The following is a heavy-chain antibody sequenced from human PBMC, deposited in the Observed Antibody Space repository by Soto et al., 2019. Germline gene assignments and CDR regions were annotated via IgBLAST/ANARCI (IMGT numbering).Heavy chain of an antibody. CDR1: GFTFSSYG. CDR2: IWYDGSNK. Sequence: GSLRLSCAASGFTFSSYGMHWVRQAPGKGLEWVAVIWYDGSNKYYADSVKGRFTISRDNSKNTLYLQMSSLRAEDTAVYYCVKANKYDFDYWGQGTLVTVSS. CDR3: VKANKYDFDY. D-gene: IGHD2-8*01. J-gene: IGHJ4*02. V-gene: IGHV3-30*02.